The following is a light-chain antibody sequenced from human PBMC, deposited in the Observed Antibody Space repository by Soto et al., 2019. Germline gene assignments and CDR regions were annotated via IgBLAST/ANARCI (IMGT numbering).Light chain of an antibody. V-gene: IGKV3-15*01. CDR2: GAS. Sequence: EIVMTQSPATLSVSPGERATLSCRASQSVSNNLAWYQQKPGQAPGLLIYGASTRATGIPARFSGSGSGTEFTLTISSLQSEDFAVYYCQHYNNWPPWTFGQGTKVEIK. CDR3: QHYNNWPPWT. J-gene: IGKJ1*01. CDR1: QSVSNN.